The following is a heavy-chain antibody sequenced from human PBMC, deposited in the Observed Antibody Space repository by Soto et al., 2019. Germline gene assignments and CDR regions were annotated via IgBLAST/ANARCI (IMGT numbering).Heavy chain of an antibody. V-gene: IGHV1-24*01. CDR2: FDPEDGET. CDR1: GYTLTELS. Sequence: ASVKVSCKVSGYTLTELSMHWVRQAPGKGLEWMGGFDPEDGETIYAQKFQGRVTMTEDTSTDTAYMELSSLRSEDTAVYYCATSPVEMATITRYYYYGMDVWGQGTTVTVSS. CDR3: ATSPVEMATITRYYYYGMDV. J-gene: IGHJ6*02. D-gene: IGHD5-12*01.